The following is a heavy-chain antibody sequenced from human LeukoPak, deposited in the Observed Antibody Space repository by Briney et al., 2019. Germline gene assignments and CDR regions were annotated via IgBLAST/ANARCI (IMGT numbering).Heavy chain of an antibody. J-gene: IGHJ2*01. CDR2: IYYSGST. D-gene: IGHD2-21*01. Sequence: PSETLSLTCTVSGGSISSSSYYWGWIRQPPGKGLEWIGSIYYSGSTYYNPSLKSRVTISVDTSKNQFSLKLSSVTAADTAVYHCARHILHYWYFDLWGRGTLVTVSS. CDR1: GGSISSSSYY. V-gene: IGHV4-39*01. CDR3: ARHILHYWYFDL.